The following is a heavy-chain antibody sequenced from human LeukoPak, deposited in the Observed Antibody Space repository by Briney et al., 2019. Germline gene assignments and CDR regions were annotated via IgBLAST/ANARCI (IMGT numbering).Heavy chain of an antibody. D-gene: IGHD3-10*01. CDR3: ARVWFGESPDY. CDR1: GYTFTSYD. Sequence: ASLKVSCKASGYTFTSYDCNWVRQATGQGLEWMGWMNPNSGNTFYAQKFKRSVTMTRNTSISTAYMELSSLRSEDTDVYYCARVWFGESPDYWGQGTLVTVSS. CDR2: MNPNSGNT. V-gene: IGHV1-8*01. J-gene: IGHJ4*02.